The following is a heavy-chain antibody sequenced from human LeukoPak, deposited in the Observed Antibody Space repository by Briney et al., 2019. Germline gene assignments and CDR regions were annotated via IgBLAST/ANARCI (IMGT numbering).Heavy chain of an antibody. D-gene: IGHD3-10*01. Sequence: GGSLRLSCAASGFTFSTYGMHWVLQAPGKGLEWVAVISYDVSNKYYADSVKGLFTISRDNSKNTLYLQMNSLRAEDTAVYYCAKEYLIWFGDFDAFDIWGQGTMVTVSS. V-gene: IGHV3-30*18. CDR2: ISYDVSNK. J-gene: IGHJ3*02. CDR3: AKEYLIWFGDFDAFDI. CDR1: GFTFSTYG.